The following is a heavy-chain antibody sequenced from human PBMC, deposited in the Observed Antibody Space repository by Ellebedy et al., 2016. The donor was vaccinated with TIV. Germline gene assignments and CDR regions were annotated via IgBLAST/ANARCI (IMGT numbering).Heavy chain of an antibody. D-gene: IGHD1/OR15-1a*01. CDR2: IFFSGST. CDR1: GDSITSSFLY. Sequence: MPSETLSLTCTVSGDSITSSFLYWGWIRQPRGRGLEWIGNIFFSGSTFYNPSLQSRVTMSVDTSKNQISLNLSSVTAANTDVYYCVGQPPVSTSLQQDDFWGQGTLVTVSS. V-gene: IGHV4-39*01. CDR3: VGQPPVSTSLQQDDF. J-gene: IGHJ4*02.